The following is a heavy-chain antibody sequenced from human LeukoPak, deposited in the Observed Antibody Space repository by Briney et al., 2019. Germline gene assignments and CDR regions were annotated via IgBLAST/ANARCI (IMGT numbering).Heavy chain of an antibody. CDR2: IFTSGST. D-gene: IGHD5-18*01. CDR1: GGSISNYY. Sequence: PSETLSLTCTVSGGSISNYYWSWIRQPAGKGLEWIGRIFTSGSTNYNPSLKSRVTMSVDKSKNQFSLRLNSVTAADTAVYYCARGGDTAKGGDYWGQGTLVTVSS. J-gene: IGHJ4*02. CDR3: ARGGDTAKGGDY. V-gene: IGHV4-4*07.